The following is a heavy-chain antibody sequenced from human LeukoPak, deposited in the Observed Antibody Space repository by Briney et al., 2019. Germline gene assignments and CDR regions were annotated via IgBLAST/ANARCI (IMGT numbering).Heavy chain of an antibody. Sequence: GGSLRLSCAASGFIFSSYGMSWVRQAPGKGLEWVSGVSGSGGVTYHAESVKGRFTISRDNSKNTLHLQMSSLRAEDTAVYYCATFLAIVTARDSLYFQHWGQGTLVTVSS. D-gene: IGHD3-3*02. CDR1: GFIFSSYG. V-gene: IGHV3-23*01. CDR3: ATFLAIVTARDSLYFQH. J-gene: IGHJ1*01. CDR2: VSGSGGVT.